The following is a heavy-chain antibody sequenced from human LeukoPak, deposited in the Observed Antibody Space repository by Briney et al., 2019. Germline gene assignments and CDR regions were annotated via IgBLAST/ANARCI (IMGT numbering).Heavy chain of an antibody. CDR1: RFTFSSYN. Sequence: GGSETLSCAASRFTFSSYNMNWVRQAPGKGLEWVSSISSSSTYIYYADSVRGRFTISRDNAKNSLYLQMNSLRAEDTAVNYCAIDPGTVDTAMIPVWDYWGQGTLVTVSS. V-gene: IGHV3-21*01. D-gene: IGHD5-18*01. J-gene: IGHJ4*02. CDR3: AIDPGTVDTAMIPVWDY. CDR2: ISSSSTYI.